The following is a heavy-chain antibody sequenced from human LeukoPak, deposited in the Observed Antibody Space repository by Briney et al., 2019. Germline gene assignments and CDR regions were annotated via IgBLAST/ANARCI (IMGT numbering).Heavy chain of an antibody. D-gene: IGHD3-3*01. CDR3: ARDQYDTWSRRGNFDP. CDR1: GITFGKYW. V-gene: IGHV3-7*03. J-gene: IGHJ5*02. CDR2: IKLDGSEK. Sequence: GGSLRLSCVASGITFGKYWMSWVRQAPGKGLEWVANIKLDGSEKNYVDSVKGRFTISRDNTKNSLYLQMNSLRAEDTAVFYCARDQYDTWSRRGNFDPWGQGTLVTVSS.